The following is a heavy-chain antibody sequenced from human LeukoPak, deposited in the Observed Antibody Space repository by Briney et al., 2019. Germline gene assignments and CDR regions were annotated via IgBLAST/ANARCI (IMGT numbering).Heavy chain of an antibody. D-gene: IGHD3-22*01. CDR2: IIPIFGTA. V-gene: IGHV1-69*01. CDR1: GGTFSSYA. J-gene: IGHJ4*02. Sequence: ASVKVSCKASGGTFSSYAITWVRQVPGQGLEWMGGIIPIFGTANHAQKFQGRVTITADESTSTAYMELSSLRSEDTAVYYCAREPASYDSSGYHYFDYWGQGTLVTVSS. CDR3: AREPASYDSSGYHYFDY.